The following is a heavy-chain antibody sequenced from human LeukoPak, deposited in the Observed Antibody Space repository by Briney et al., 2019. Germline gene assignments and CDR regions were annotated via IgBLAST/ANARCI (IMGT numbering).Heavy chain of an antibody. CDR3: AKSDYDTRPYYLDY. CDR1: GFTFNSHE. Sequence: GGSLRLSCAASGFTFNSHEMHWVRQAPGKGLDWVSYITSSGGITYYADSVKGRFTISRDNSKNTLYLQMNSLRAEDTAVYYCAKSDYDTRPYYLDYWGQGTLVTVSS. V-gene: IGHV3-48*03. J-gene: IGHJ4*02. D-gene: IGHD3-22*01. CDR2: ITSSGGIT.